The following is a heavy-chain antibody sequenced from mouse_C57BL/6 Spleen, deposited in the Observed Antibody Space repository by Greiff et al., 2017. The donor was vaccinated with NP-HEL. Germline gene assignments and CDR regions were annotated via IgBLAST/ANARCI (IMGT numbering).Heavy chain of an antibody. CDR2: ISNGGGST. CDR1: GFTFSDYY. Sequence: EVQVVESGGGLVQPGGSLKLSCAASGFTFSDYYMYWVRQTPEKRLEWVAYISNGGGSTYYPDTVKGRFTISRDNAKNTLYLQMSRLKSEDTAMYYCARGRPVDVWGTGTTVTVSS. V-gene: IGHV5-12*01. J-gene: IGHJ1*03. CDR3: ARGRPVDV.